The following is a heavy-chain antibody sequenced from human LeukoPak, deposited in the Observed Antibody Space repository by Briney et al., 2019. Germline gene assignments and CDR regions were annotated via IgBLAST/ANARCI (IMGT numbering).Heavy chain of an antibody. CDR3: AKGSYYDSSGSFYFDY. Sequence: GGSLRLPCVGSGFTFRSHAMSWVRQAPEKGLEFVSGIYENGGTTYYADSVKGRFTISRDNSKNTLYLQMNSLRAEDTAVYYCAKGSYYDSSGSFYFDYWGQGTLVTVSS. CDR1: GFTFRSHA. D-gene: IGHD3-22*01. V-gene: IGHV3-23*01. CDR2: IYENGGTT. J-gene: IGHJ4*02.